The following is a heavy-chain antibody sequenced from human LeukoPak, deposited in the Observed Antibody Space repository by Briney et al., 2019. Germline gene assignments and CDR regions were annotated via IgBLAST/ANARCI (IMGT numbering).Heavy chain of an antibody. CDR1: GGSINNYY. CDR3: ARCAVMDDDYFDY. CDR2: IYYNGRT. D-gene: IGHD3-16*01. Sequence: PSETLSLTCTVSGGSINNYYWSWIRQPPGKGLQWIGFIYYNGRTNYNPSLNGRVSISVDTSKNQLSLKLNPVTAAVTAVYFCARCAVMDDDYFDYGGQGTLVTVSS. J-gene: IGHJ4*02. V-gene: IGHV4-59*01.